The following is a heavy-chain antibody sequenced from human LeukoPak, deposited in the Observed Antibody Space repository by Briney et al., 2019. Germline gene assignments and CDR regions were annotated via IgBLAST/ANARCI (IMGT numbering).Heavy chain of an antibody. CDR3: ARDFWASSSISG. J-gene: IGHJ4*02. V-gene: IGHV3-30*02. Sequence: GGSLRLSCAASGFTFSSYAMHWVRQGPGKGLEWVAYIGYDQTTKYYVDSVKGRLTISRDNSKNTLYLQMKSLREEDTAVFFCARDFWASSSISGWGQGTLVTVSS. CDR1: GFTFSSYA. D-gene: IGHD2-2*01. CDR2: IGYDQTTK.